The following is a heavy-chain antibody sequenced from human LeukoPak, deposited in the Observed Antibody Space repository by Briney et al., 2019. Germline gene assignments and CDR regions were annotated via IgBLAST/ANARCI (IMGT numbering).Heavy chain of an antibody. CDR3: TRQRWFGELLRGWFDP. CDR1: GFTFSGSA. J-gene: IGHJ5*02. Sequence: GGSLKLSCAASGFTFSGSAMHWVRQASGKGLEWVGRIRRKANSYATAYAASVKGRFTISRDDSKNTAYLQMNSLKTEDTAVYYCTRQRWFGELLRGWFDPWGQGTLVTVSS. V-gene: IGHV3-73*01. D-gene: IGHD3-10*01. CDR2: IRRKANSYAT.